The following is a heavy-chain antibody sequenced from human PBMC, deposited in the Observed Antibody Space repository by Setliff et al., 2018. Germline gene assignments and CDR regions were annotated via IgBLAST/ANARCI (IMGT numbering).Heavy chain of an antibody. CDR2: ISPYNGNT. D-gene: IGHD2-15*01. Sequence: ASVKVSCKTSGYNFITTGISWVRQAPGQGPEWMGCISPYNGNTNYAQKFQDRVTMTTDTSTATAYMELRRLKSDDTAVYYCARGEHIVSGDFYHYIDVWGKGTTVTVSS. CDR3: ARGEHIVSGDFYHYIDV. V-gene: IGHV1-18*01. CDR1: GYNFITTG. J-gene: IGHJ6*03.